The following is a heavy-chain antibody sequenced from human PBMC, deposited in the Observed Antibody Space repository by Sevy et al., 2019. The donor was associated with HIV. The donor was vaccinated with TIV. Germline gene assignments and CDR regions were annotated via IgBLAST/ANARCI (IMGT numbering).Heavy chain of an antibody. CDR1: GFTFSSYE. D-gene: IGHD6-13*01. V-gene: IGHV3-48*03. CDR3: AREDGSRQYFQY. CDR2: ISSSGSTK. Sequence: GGSLRRSCAASGFTFSSYEMNWVRQAPGKGLEWVSYISSSGSTKKYADSVKGRFTISRDNAKNSLYLQMNSLRAEDTAIYYCAREDGSRQYFQYWGQGTLVTVSS. J-gene: IGHJ1*01.